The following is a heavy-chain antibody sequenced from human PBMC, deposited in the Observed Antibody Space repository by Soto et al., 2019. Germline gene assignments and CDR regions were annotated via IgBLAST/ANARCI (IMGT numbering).Heavy chain of an antibody. Sequence: SGPTLVKPTQTLTLTCTFSGFSLSTSGMCVSWIRQPPGKALEWLALIDWDDDKYYSTFLKTRLTISKDTSKNQVVLTMTNMDPVDTATYYCARIRYSGSYYAFDIWGQGTMVTVSS. J-gene: IGHJ3*02. V-gene: IGHV2-70*01. CDR1: GFSLSTSGMC. D-gene: IGHD1-26*01. CDR3: ARIRYSGSYYAFDI. CDR2: IDWDDDK.